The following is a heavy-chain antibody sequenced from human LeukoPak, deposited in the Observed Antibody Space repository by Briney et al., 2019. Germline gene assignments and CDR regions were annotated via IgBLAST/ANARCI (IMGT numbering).Heavy chain of an antibody. CDR2: TYYRSNRSKWSS. Sequence: SQTLSLTCAISGDSVSADSATWNWITQSPSRGLEWLGRTYYRSNRSKWSSDYSPSVSSRIIISPDTSRNEFSLQLNSVTPEDTAVYYCARDGVNWNYLTHYYFDYWGQGTLVTVSS. V-gene: IGHV6-1*01. CDR3: ARDGVNWNYLTHYYFDY. D-gene: IGHD1-7*01. J-gene: IGHJ4*02. CDR1: GDSVSADSAT.